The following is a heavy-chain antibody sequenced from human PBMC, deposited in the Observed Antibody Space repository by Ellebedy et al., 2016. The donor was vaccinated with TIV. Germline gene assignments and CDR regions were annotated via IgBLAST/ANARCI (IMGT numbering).Heavy chain of an antibody. CDR3: RPGHYSDA. CDR2: LIADGRST. J-gene: IGHJ4*02. V-gene: IGHV3-23*01. CDR1: GFSLSNSF. Sequence: GESLKISXAASGFSLSNSFMSWIRQAPGKGLEWVSTLIADGRSTYFADSVKGRFTISRDNSKNTVYLQMNSLRSEDTAVYYCRPGHYSDAWGQGTLVTVSS.